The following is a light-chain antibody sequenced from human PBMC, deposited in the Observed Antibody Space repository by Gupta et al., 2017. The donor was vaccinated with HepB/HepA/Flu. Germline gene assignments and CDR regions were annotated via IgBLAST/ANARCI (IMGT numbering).Light chain of an antibody. J-gene: IGLJ2*01. CDR3: SSYTSSSTVV. Sequence: SARPPPASVSGSPGQSITISCTGTSSDVGGYNYVSWYQQHPGKSPKLMIYDVSKRPSGVSNRFSGSKSGNTASLTISGLQAEDEADYYCSSYTSSSTVVFGGGTKLTVL. V-gene: IGLV2-14*03. CDR2: DVS. CDR1: SSDVGGYNY.